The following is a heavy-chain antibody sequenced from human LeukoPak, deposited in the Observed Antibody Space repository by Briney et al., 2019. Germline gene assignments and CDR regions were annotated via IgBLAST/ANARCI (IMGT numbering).Heavy chain of an antibody. CDR2: VHLDGRT. V-gene: IGHV4-4*02. J-gene: IGHJ4*02. Sequence: SETLSLTCDVSGGSVTSTNWWTGFRPPPGKGLEWIGEVHLDGRTNYNPSLKSRLVMSADLPENHISLKLTSVTAADTAVYYCAREGGFYRPLDYSGQGTLVTVSS. CDR3: AREGGFYRPLDY. D-gene: IGHD6-25*01. CDR1: GGSVTSTNW.